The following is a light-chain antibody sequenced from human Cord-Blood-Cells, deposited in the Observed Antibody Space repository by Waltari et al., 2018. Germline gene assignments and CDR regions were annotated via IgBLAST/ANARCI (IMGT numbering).Light chain of an antibody. Sequence: EIVMTQSPTTLSLSPVERATLSCRASQTVSSKLAWYQQKPGQAPRRLIYGASTRAIGMTVRVSGSGSGTEFTLIISSLQCADFEVYYCQTYNNWLLTSGGGTTVEIK. CDR3: QTYNNWLLT. CDR1: QTVSSK. V-gene: IGKV3-15*01. CDR2: GAS. J-gene: IGKJ4*02.